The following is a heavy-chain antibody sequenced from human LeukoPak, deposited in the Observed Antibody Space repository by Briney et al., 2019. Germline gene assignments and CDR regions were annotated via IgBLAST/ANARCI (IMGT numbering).Heavy chain of an antibody. D-gene: IGHD3-3*01. CDR3: ARGTPYYDFWSGKYYYYYYGMDV. J-gene: IGHJ6*02. CDR1: GYTFPSYF. V-gene: IGHV1-46*01. Sequence: ASVKVSCKASGYTFPSYFMHWVRQAPGQGLEWMGIINPTGGSTTYAQKFQGRVTMTRDTSTSTVYMELSSLRSDDTAVYYCARGTPYYDFWSGKYYYYYYGMDVWGQGTTVTVSS. CDR2: INPTGGST.